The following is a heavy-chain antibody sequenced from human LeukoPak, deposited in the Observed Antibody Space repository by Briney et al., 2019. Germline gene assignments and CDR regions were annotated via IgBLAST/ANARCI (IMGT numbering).Heavy chain of an antibody. CDR2: IYYSGST. CDR1: GGSISSYY. V-gene: IGHV4-59*08. J-gene: IGHJ4*02. Sequence: PSETLSLTCTVSGGSISSYYWSWIRQPPGKGLEWIGYIYYSGSTNYNPSLKSRVTISVDTSKNQFSLKLSSVTAADTAVFYCARKAQEDGFDYWGQGTLVTVSS. CDR3: ARKAQEDGFDY.